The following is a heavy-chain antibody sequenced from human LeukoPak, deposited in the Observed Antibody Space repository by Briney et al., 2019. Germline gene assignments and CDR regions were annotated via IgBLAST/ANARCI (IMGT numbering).Heavy chain of an antibody. J-gene: IGHJ4*02. Sequence: GGSLRLSCAASEFSVGSNYMTWVRQAPGKGLEWVSLIYSGGSTYYADSVKGRFTISRDNSKNTLYLQMNSLRAEDTAVYYCARAGSLRDFDYWGQGTLVTVSS. CDR3: ARAGSLRDFDY. CDR2: IYSGGST. CDR1: EFSVGSNY. V-gene: IGHV3-66*01. D-gene: IGHD4-17*01.